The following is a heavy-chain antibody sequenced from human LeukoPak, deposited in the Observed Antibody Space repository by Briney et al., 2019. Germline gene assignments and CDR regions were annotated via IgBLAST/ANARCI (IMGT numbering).Heavy chain of an antibody. Sequence: ASVKVSCKASGYTFTGYYMHWVRQAPGQGLEWMGWINPNSGGTNYAQKFQGRVTMTRDTSISTAYMELSRLRSDDTAVYYCARDRTIFGVVIIGHDAFDIWGQGTMVTVSS. CDR1: GYTFTGYY. V-gene: IGHV1-2*02. CDR3: ARDRTIFGVVIIGHDAFDI. J-gene: IGHJ3*02. CDR2: INPNSGGT. D-gene: IGHD3-3*01.